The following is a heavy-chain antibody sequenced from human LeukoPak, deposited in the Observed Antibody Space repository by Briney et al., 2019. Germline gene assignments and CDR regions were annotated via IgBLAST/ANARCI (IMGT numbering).Heavy chain of an antibody. J-gene: IGHJ4*02. Sequence: ASVKVSCKASGYTFTSYDINWVRQATGQGLEWMGWMNPNSGNTGYAQKLQGRVTMTTDTSTSTAYMELRSLRSDDTAVYYCARDIPPLYYDSSGYYYDYWGQGTLVTVSS. V-gene: IGHV1-8*01. CDR3: ARDIPPLYYDSSGYYYDY. CDR2: MNPNSGNT. CDR1: GYTFTSYD. D-gene: IGHD3-22*01.